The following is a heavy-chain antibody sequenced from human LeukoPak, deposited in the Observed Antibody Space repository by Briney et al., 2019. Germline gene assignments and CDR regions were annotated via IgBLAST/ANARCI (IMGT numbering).Heavy chain of an antibody. D-gene: IGHD3-22*01. CDR3: ARDYDGSGYFGY. CDR2: ISSSSNYI. J-gene: IGHJ4*02. CDR1: GFTFSIYT. Sequence: PGGSLRLSCAASGFTFSIYTMNWVRQAPGKGLERVSSISSSSNYIYYADSVKGRFTISRDNAKNSLYLQMNSLRAEDTAVYYCARDYDGSGYFGYWGQGTLVTVSS. V-gene: IGHV3-21*01.